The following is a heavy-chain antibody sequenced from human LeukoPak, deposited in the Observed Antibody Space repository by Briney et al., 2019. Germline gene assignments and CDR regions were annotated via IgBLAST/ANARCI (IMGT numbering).Heavy chain of an antibody. D-gene: IGHD2-15*01. J-gene: IGHJ5*02. CDR2: ISGSGGST. V-gene: IGHV3-23*01. Sequence: GGSLRLSCAASGFTFSSYAMSWVRQAPGKGLEWVSAISGSGGSTYYADSVKGRFTISRDNAKNSLYLQMNSLRAEDTAVYYCARDPLHCSGGSCYPWGQGTLVTVSS. CDR3: ARDPLHCSGGSCYP. CDR1: GFTFSSYA.